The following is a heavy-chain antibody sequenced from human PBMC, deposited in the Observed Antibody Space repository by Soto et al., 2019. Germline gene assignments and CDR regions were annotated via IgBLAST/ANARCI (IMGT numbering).Heavy chain of an antibody. CDR1: SASIISEQR. CDR3: ARSFGWYAIDQ. Sequence: QMQLQESGPGLVKPSETLSLTCAVSSASIISEQRWSWVRQPPGKGLEWIGEIHHSGSTNNNPSLRSRATMSVDKSKTQFSLNLNSVTAADTAVYYCARSFGWYAIDQWGKGTLVIVSS. J-gene: IGHJ4*02. V-gene: IGHV4-4*02. CDR2: IHHSGST. D-gene: IGHD6-19*01.